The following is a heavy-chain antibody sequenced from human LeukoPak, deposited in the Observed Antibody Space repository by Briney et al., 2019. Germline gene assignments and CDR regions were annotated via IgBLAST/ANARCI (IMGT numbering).Heavy chain of an antibody. CDR3: ARFSAGDGGNFDY. CDR1: GGSISSYY. J-gene: IGHJ4*02. V-gene: IGHV4-59*01. D-gene: IGHD4-23*01. CDR2: IYYSGST. Sequence: KASETLSLTCTVSGGSISSYYWSWIRQPPGKGLEWIGYIYYSGSTNYNPSLKSRVTISVDTSKNQFSLKLSSVTAADTAVYYCARFSAGDGGNFDYWGQGTLVTVSS.